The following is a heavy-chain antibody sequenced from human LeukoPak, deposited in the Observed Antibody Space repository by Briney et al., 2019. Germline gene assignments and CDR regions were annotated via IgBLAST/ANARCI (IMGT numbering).Heavy chain of an antibody. CDR1: GFTFSSYS. D-gene: IGHD1-14*01. J-gene: IGHJ3*02. Sequence: TGGSLRLSCAASGFTFSSYSMNWVRQAPGKGLEWVSSISSSSSYIYYADSVKGRFTISRDNAKNSLYLQMNSLRAEDTAVYYYARDQSPDLRGRLNAFDIWGQGTMVTVSS. CDR2: ISSSSSYI. CDR3: ARDQSPDLRGRLNAFDI. V-gene: IGHV3-21*01.